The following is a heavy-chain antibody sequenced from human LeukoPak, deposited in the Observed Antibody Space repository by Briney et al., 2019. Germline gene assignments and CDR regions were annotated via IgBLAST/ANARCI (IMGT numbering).Heavy chain of an antibody. CDR3: ARGYYGSGSHCCHMDV. D-gene: IGHD3-10*01. Sequence: SETLSLTCTVSGGSTSGYFWSWIRQPAGKGLEWIGRIYSSGINNYNPSLKGRVTMSLDTSKNHLSLNLSSVTAADTAVYYCARGYYGSGSHCCHMDVWGKGTTITVS. CDR1: GGSTSGYF. CDR2: IYSSGIN. V-gene: IGHV4-4*07. J-gene: IGHJ6*03.